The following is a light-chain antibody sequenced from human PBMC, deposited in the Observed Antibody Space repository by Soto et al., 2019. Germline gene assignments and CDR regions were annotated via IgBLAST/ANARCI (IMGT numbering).Light chain of an antibody. J-gene: IGKJ1*01. CDR3: QQFNSYPWT. CDR1: QGIRSS. CDR2: EAS. Sequence: AIQLTQSTSSLSASVGDRVTITCRASQGIRSSLAWFQQKAGNPPKVLIYEASVLETGVSSRFSGSGSGTDFTLSISSLQPEDFATYYCQQFNSYPWTFGQGTTVEVK. V-gene: IGKV1-13*02.